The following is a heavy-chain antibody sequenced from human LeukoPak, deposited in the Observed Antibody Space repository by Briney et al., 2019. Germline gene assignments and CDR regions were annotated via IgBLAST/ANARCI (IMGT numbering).Heavy chain of an antibody. V-gene: IGHV4-4*07. J-gene: IGHJ3*02. CDR2: IYTSGST. CDR1: GGSISSYY. Sequence: PSETLSLTCTVSGGSISSYYWSWIRQPAGKGLEWIGRIYTSGSTNYNPSLKSRVTMSVDTSKNQFSLKLSSVTAADTAVYYCARDEDPYSGSYYGAFDIWGQGTMVTVSS. D-gene: IGHD1-26*01. CDR3: ARDEDPYSGSYYGAFDI.